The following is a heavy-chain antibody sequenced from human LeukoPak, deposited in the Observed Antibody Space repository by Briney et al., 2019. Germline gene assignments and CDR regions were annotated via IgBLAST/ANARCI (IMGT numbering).Heavy chain of an antibody. J-gene: IGHJ4*02. Sequence: SETLSLTCAVYGGSFSGYYWSWIRQPPGKGLEWIGEINHSGSTNYNPSLKSRVTISVDTSKNQFSLKLSSVTAAGTAVYYCATLYDSSGYYPFWGQGTLVTVSS. V-gene: IGHV4-34*01. D-gene: IGHD3-22*01. CDR3: ATLYDSSGYYPF. CDR1: GGSFSGYY. CDR2: INHSGST.